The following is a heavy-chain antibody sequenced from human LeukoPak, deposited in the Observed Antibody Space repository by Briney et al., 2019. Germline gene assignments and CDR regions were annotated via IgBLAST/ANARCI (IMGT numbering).Heavy chain of an antibody. D-gene: IGHD3-16*01. CDR2: IYHSGST. CDR1: GGSISSSSYY. Sequence: SETLSLTCTVSGGSISSSSYYWGWIRQPPGKGLEWIGSIYHSGSTYYNPSLKSRVTISVDTSKNQFSLKLSSVTAADTAVYYCARHGRGGSYGGYVDYWGQGTLVTVSS. CDR3: ARHGRGGSYGGYVDY. J-gene: IGHJ4*02. V-gene: IGHV4-39*01.